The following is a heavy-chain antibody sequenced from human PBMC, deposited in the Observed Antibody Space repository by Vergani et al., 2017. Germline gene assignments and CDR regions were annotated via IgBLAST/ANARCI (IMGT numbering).Heavy chain of an antibody. CDR3: ARTMSGGVPYGDYLHFDY. J-gene: IGHJ4*02. CDR1: GGTFSSYA. Sequence: QVQLVQSGAEVKKPGSSVKVSCKASGGTFSSYAISWVRQAPGQGLEWMGGIIPIFGTANYAQKFQGSVTITADESTSTAYMELSSLRSEDTAVYYCARTMSGGVPYGDYLHFDYWGQGTLVTVSS. V-gene: IGHV1-69*12. D-gene: IGHD4-17*01. CDR2: IIPIFGTA.